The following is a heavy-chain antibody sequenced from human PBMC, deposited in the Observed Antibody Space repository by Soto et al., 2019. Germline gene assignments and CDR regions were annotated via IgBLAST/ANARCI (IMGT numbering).Heavy chain of an antibody. CDR1: GGSISSSSYY. D-gene: IGHD6-13*01. J-gene: IGHJ4*02. Sequence: SETLSPTCTVSGGSISSSSYYWGWIRQPPGKGLEWIGSIYYSGSTYYNPSLKSRVTISVDTSKNQFSLKLSSVTAADTAVYYCARQVEGSSTIIDYWGQGTLVTVSS. CDR3: ARQVEGSSTIIDY. V-gene: IGHV4-39*01. CDR2: IYYSGST.